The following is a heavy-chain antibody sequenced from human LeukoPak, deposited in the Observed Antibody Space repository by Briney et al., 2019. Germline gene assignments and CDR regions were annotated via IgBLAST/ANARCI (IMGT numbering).Heavy chain of an antibody. Sequence: SETLSLTCTVSGYSISSGYYWGWIRQPPGKGLEWIGSIYHSGSTYYNPSLKSRVTISVDTSKNQFSLKLSSVTAADTAVYYCARVLRYSSTYYFDYWGQGTLVTVSS. J-gene: IGHJ4*02. CDR1: GYSISSGYY. V-gene: IGHV4-38-2*02. CDR2: IYHSGST. CDR3: ARVLRYSSTYYFDY. D-gene: IGHD6-19*01.